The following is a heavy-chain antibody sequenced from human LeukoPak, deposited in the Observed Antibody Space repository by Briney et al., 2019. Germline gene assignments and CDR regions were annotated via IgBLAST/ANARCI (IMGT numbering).Heavy chain of an antibody. D-gene: IGHD5-24*01. V-gene: IGHV4-59*01. J-gene: IGHJ4*02. CDR3: ARTARGRWLQLGY. CDR2: IYYSGST. CDR1: GGSISSYY. Sequence: SETLSLTCTVSGGSISSYYWSWIRQPPGKGLEWIGYIYYSGSTSYNPSLKSRVTVSVDTSKNQFSLKLSSVTAADTAVYYCARTARGRWLQLGYWGQGTLVTVSS.